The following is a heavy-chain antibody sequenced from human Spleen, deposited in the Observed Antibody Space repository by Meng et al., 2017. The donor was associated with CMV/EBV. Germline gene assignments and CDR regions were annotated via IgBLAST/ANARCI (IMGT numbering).Heavy chain of an antibody. V-gene: IGHV3-11*01. CDR3: ARDQNGYSSSFEDY. Sequence: SCAASGFTFSDYYMSWIRQAPGKGLEWVSYISSSGSTIYYADSVKGRFTISRDNAKNSLYLQMNSLRAEDTAVYYCARDQNGYSSSFEDYWGQGTLVTVSS. CDR2: ISSSGSTI. D-gene: IGHD6-13*01. J-gene: IGHJ4*02. CDR1: GFTFSDYY.